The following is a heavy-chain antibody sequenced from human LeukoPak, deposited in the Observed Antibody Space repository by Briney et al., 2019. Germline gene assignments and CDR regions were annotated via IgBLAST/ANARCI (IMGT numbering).Heavy chain of an antibody. CDR2: INAGNGNT. J-gene: IGHJ4*02. CDR3: ARDQVYDSSGYYYGPQDY. D-gene: IGHD3-22*01. V-gene: IGHV1-3*01. CDR1: GYTVTSYA. Sequence: WASVKVSCKASGYTVTSYAMHWVRQAPGQRLEWMGWINAGNGNTKYSQKFQGRVTITRDTSASTAYMELSSLRSEDTAVYYCARDQVYDSSGYYYGPQDYWGQGTLVTVSS.